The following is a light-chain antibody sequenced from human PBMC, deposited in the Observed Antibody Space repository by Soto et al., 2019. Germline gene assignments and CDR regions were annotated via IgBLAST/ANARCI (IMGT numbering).Light chain of an antibody. CDR3: SSYTSSSTLVV. CDR1: SSDVGGYTY. Sequence: QSALTQPASVSGSPGQSITISCTGTSSDVGGYTYVSWYQQHPGKAPKLMIYDVSNRPSGVSNRFSGSKSGNTASLTISGLQGEDAADYYCSSYTSSSTLVVFGGGTKLTVL. CDR2: DVS. V-gene: IGLV2-14*01. J-gene: IGLJ2*01.